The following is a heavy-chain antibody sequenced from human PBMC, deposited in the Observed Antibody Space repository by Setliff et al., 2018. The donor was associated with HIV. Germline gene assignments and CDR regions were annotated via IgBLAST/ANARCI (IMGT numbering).Heavy chain of an antibody. CDR1: GGSISSYY. D-gene: IGHD5-12*01. V-gene: IGHV3-53*01. CDR3: ARDPPSWRWLFDY. J-gene: IGHJ4*02. CDR2: IGTINNT. Sequence: ETLSLTCTVSGGSISSYYWSWIRQPPGKGLEWVSLIGTINNTYYADSVRGRFTISRDDSQNTAFLQMNSLRAEDPAVYYCARDPPSWRWLFDYWGQGALVTVS.